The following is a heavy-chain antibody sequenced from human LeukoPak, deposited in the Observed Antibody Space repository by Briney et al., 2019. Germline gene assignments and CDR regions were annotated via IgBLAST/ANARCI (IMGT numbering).Heavy chain of an antibody. CDR2: INPNSGGT. CDR1: GYTFTGYY. D-gene: IGHD2-15*01. Sequence: VSVKVSCKASGYTFTGYYMHWVRQAPGQGLEWMGWINPNSGGTNYAQKFQGWVTMTRDTSISTAYMELSRLRSDDTAVYYCARDPGYCSGGSCYSDYYYYGMDVWGQGTTVTVSS. J-gene: IGHJ6*02. V-gene: IGHV1-2*04. CDR3: ARDPGYCSGGSCYSDYYYYGMDV.